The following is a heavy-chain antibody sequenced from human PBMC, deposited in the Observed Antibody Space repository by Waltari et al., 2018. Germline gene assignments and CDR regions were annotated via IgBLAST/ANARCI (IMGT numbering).Heavy chain of an antibody. J-gene: IGHJ4*02. CDR1: GGTFSSYA. CDR3: ARDWYYDSSARKE. Sequence: QVQLVQSGAAVKKPGSSVKVSCKASGGTFSSYAISWVRRGPGQGLRWMGGNNPSFGTANYAQKFQGRVTITADKSTSTAYMELSSLRSEDTAVYYCARDWYYDSSARKEWGQGTLVTVSS. CDR2: NNPSFGTA. V-gene: IGHV1-69*14. D-gene: IGHD3-22*01.